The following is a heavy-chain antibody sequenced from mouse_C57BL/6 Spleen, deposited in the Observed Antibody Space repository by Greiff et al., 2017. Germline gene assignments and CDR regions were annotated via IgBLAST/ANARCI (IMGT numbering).Heavy chain of an antibody. J-gene: IGHJ3*01. CDR2: ISDGGSYT. CDR3: ARECYDYDGGFAY. V-gene: IGHV5-4*01. Sequence: EVKLMESGGGLVKPGGSLKLSCAASGFTFSSYAMSWVRQTPEKRLEWVATISDGGSYTYYPDNVKGRFTISRDNAKNNLYLQMSHLKSEDTAMYYCARECYDYDGGFAYWGQGTLVTVSA. D-gene: IGHD2-4*01. CDR1: GFTFSSYA.